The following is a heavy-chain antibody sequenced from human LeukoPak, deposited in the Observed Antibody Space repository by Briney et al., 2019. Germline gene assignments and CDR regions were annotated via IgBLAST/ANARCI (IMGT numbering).Heavy chain of an antibody. CDR3: ARSFSEKFYFDS. D-gene: IGHD1-26*01. J-gene: IGHJ4*02. V-gene: IGHV4-61*02. CDR2: IYASGKT. CDR1: GDSISRGRYY. Sequence: SQTLSLTCTVSGDSISRGRYYWSWVRQPAGKELEWIGRIYASGKTDYNPYTPSLKSRVAMSLDTSKNQVSLYLTSVTAADTAMYFCARSFSEKFYFDSWGQGTLAPVSS.